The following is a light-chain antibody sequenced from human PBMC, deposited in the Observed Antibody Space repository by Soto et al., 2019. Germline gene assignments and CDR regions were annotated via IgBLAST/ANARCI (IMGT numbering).Light chain of an antibody. CDR2: GAS. CDR1: QTVNNN. Sequence: MTQSPATLAESSGELDNLSCSSSQTVNNNVAWYQLKDGQVPSLLIYGASNRATGIPDRFSGSGSGTDFTLTIRRLEPEDFAVYFCQKCSSWPQLNFGKGKRLAIK. V-gene: IGKV3-11*01. J-gene: IGKJ5*01. CDR3: QKCSSWPQLN.